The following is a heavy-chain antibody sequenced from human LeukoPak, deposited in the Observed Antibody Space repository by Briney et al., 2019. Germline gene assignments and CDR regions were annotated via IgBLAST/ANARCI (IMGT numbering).Heavy chain of an antibody. V-gene: IGHV3-48*02. D-gene: IGHD6-6*01. CDR3: AREYSSSSGKALDY. CDR1: GLTFSTYS. CDR2: ISSSSTI. J-gene: IGHJ4*02. Sequence: GGSLRLSCAASGLTFSTYSMNWVRQAPGKGLEWVSYISSSSTIYYADSAKGRFSISRDNAKNSLHLQMNSLRDEDTAVYFCAREYSSSSGKALDYWGQGTLVTVSS.